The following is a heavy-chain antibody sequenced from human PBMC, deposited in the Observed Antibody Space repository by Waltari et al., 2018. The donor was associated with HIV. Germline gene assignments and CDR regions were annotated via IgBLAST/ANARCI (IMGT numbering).Heavy chain of an antibody. J-gene: IGHJ6*02. Sequence: VHLEESGGGLVQPGGSLRLSCAASSFTFGDYAMNWVGQSPGKGLEGIAYISSTSFNIKYAPSVKGRFTISRDNTKNSLELQMNNLRDEDTAVYYCARDTLNFYFGLDVWGQGTTVTVS. CDR1: SFTFGDYA. V-gene: IGHV3-48*02. CDR2: ISSTSFNI. CDR3: ARDTLNFYFGLDV.